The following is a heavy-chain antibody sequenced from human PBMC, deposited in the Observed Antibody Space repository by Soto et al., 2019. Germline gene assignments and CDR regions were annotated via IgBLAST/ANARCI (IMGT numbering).Heavy chain of an antibody. Sequence: GGSLRLSCAASGFTFDDYAMHWVRQAPGKGLEWVSGISWNSGSIAYADSVKGRFTISRDNAKNSLFLQMNSLRAEDTAVYYCARGGVVVTSSTSDAFDIWGQGTMVTVSS. CDR1: GFTFDDYA. CDR3: ARGGVVVTSSTSDAFDI. J-gene: IGHJ3*02. CDR2: ISWNSGSI. V-gene: IGHV3-9*01. D-gene: IGHD3-22*01.